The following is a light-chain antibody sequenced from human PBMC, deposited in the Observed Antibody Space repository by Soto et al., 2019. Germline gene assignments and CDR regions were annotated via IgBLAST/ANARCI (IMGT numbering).Light chain of an antibody. CDR2: DVS. V-gene: IGLV2-14*03. J-gene: IGLJ1*01. Sequence: QSALTQPASLSWSPGQSITLSCTGTSSDVCGYNYVSWYQHHPGKAPKLMIYDVSNRPSGVSNRFSGSKSGNTASLTISGLQPEDEADYYCCSYTTSNTRQIVFGTGTKVTVL. CDR1: SSDVCGYNY. CDR3: CSYTTSNTRQIV.